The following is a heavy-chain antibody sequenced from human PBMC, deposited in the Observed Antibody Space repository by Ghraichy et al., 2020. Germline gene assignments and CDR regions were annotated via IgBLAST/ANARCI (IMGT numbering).Heavy chain of an antibody. Sequence: GGSLRLSCIVFGFDVSDYNMRWVRQDPGKGLNWVALFHVVVTPSYADPVKGRFTVTRRSSRTTVYLQMDRLTAADTGIYYCASSINNCDVAFDYWGQGTPVTVSS. CDR2: FHVVVTP. J-gene: IGHJ4*02. V-gene: IGHV3-53*04. CDR3: ASSINNCDVAFDY. D-gene: IGHD2-21*01. CDR1: GFDVSDYN.